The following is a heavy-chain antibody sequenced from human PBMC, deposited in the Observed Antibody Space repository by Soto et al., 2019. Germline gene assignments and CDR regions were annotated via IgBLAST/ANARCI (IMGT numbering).Heavy chain of an antibody. CDR3: ARTKGDYYGLDV. CDR1: GFTFSSYA. J-gene: IGHJ6*02. V-gene: IGHV3-23*01. D-gene: IGHD3-10*01. Sequence: AGSLRLSCAASGFTFSSYAMSWVRQAPGKGLEWVSAISGSGGSTYYADSVKGRFTISRDNARNSLCLQMNSLRAEDTAVYYCARTKGDYYGLDVWGQGTTVTVSS. CDR2: ISGSGGST.